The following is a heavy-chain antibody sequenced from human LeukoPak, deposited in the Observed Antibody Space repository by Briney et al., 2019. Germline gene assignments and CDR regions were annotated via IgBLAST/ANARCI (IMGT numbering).Heavy chain of an antibody. D-gene: IGHD3-3*01. V-gene: IGHV1-24*01. CDR3: ATGLTIFRDRPVKGPGH. CDR2: FDPEDGET. CDR1: AYTLTELS. J-gene: IGHJ4*02. Sequence: ASVKVSCKVSAYTLTELSMHWVRQAPGKGLEWMGGFDPEDGETVYAQKLQGRITMTEETSTDTAYMELSSLRSEDTAVYYCATGLTIFRDRPVKGPGHWGQGSLVTVSS.